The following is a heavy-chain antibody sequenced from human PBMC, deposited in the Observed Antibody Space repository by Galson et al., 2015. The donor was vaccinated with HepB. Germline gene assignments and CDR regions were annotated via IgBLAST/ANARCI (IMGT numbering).Heavy chain of an antibody. Sequence: SLRLSCAGSGFTFSDYAMAWVRQTPEKGLEWVASITGGGYNPFYADSVKGRFSISKDDSKNTLFLEMNSLRVADTAVYYCAKGTERRLTTMTSHNYFDHWGRGALVTVSS. CDR2: ITGGGYNP. CDR3: AKGTERRLTTMTSHNYFDH. V-gene: IGHV3-23*01. D-gene: IGHD1-1*01. CDR1: GFTFSDYA. J-gene: IGHJ4*02.